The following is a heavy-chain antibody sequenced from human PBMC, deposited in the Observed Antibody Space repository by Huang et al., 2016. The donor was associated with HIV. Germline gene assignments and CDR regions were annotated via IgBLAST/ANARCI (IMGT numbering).Heavy chain of an antibody. CDR3: ARGFNYYASDNLGVYYFDS. D-gene: IGHD3-10*01. V-gene: IGHV4-34*02. Sequence: QVQLKQWGAGLLKPSETLSLTCAVYGGAFRGSSWTWIRQSPEKGLVWIGDINHKGKIIYNPSLSARVTISTDTSKNHFSLHLTSVTAADTALYYCARGFNYYASDNLGVYYFDSWGLGTLVTVSP. J-gene: IGHJ4*02. CDR1: GGAFRGSS. CDR2: INHKGKI.